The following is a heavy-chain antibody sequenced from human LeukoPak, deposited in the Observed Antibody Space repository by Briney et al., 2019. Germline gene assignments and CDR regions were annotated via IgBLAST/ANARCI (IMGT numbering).Heavy chain of an antibody. Sequence: GASVKVSCKASGYTFTGYYMHWVRQAPGQGLEWMGWINPNSGGTNYAQKFQGRVTMTRDTSISTAYMELSRLRSDDTAVYYCARSGYYSSSWYMNYWGQGTLVTVSS. V-gene: IGHV1-2*02. CDR2: INPNSGGT. CDR1: GYTFTGYY. J-gene: IGHJ4*02. CDR3: ARSGYYSSSWYMNY. D-gene: IGHD6-13*01.